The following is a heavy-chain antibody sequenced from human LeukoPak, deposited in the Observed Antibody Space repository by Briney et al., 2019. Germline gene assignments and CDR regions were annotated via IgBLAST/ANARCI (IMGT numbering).Heavy chain of an antibody. CDR1: GGSFSGYY. V-gene: IGHV4-34*01. J-gene: IGHJ4*02. D-gene: IGHD6-19*01. Sequence: SETLSLTCAVYGGSFSGYYWSWIRQPPGKGLEWIGEINHSGSTNYNPSLRSRVTVSVHTSKNQLSLKLSSVTAADTAVYYCARVRDSSGWYGGDYWGQGTLVTVSS. CDR3: ARVRDSSGWYGGDY. CDR2: INHSGST.